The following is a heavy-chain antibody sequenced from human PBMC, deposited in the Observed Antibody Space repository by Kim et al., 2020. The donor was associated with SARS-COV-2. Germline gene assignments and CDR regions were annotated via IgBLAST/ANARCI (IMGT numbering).Heavy chain of an antibody. D-gene: IGHD6-19*01. J-gene: IGHJ4*02. CDR3: AREEADLNSSGRGGYYFDY. CDR2: IYYSGST. Sequence: SETLSLTCTVSGGSISSSSYYWGWIRQPPGKGLEWIGSIYYSGSTYYNPSLKSRVTISVDTSKNQFSLKLSSVTAADTAVYYCAREEADLNSSGRGGYYFDYRGQGTLVTVSS. CDR1: GGSISSSSYY. V-gene: IGHV4-39*07.